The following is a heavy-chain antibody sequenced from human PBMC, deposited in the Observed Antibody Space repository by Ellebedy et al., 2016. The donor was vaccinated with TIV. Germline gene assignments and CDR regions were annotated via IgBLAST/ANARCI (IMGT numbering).Heavy chain of an antibody. CDR2: IYYSGST. CDR3: ARGPNDYGRGACDY. D-gene: IGHD4-17*01. J-gene: IGHJ4*02. CDR1: GGSVSSGRYY. V-gene: IGHV4-61*01. Sequence: MPSETLSLTCTVSGGSVSSGRYYWSWIRQPPGKGLEWVGYIYYSGSTNYNPSLKSRVTISVDTSKNQFSLKLSSVTAADTAVYYCARGPNDYGRGACDYWGQGTLVTVSS.